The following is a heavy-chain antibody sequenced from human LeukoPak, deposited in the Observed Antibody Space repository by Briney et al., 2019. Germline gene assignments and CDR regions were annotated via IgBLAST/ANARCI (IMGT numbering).Heavy chain of an antibody. CDR3: ARAASNIVVAGDWYFDL. CDR2: SNSDGSST. J-gene: IGHJ2*01. CDR1: GFTFSSYR. Sequence: GGSLRLSCAASGFTFSSYRMHWVRQAPGKGLVWVSLSNSDGSSTSYADSVKGRFTISTDNAKNTLYLQMNSLRAEDTAVYYCARAASNIVVAGDWYFDLWGRGTLVTVSS. D-gene: IGHD6-19*01. V-gene: IGHV3-74*01.